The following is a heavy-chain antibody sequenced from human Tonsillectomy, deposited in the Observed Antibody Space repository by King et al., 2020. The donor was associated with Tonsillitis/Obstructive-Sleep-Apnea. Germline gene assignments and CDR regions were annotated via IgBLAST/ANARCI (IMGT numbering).Heavy chain of an antibody. D-gene: IGHD2-15*01. CDR2: IRSKAYGGTT. CDR1: GFTFGDYA. V-gene: IGHV3-49*05. J-gene: IGHJ6*03. CDR3: TRGSEDMGPHGYYYYYMDV. Sequence: VQLVESGGGLVKPGRSLRLSCTASGFTFGDYAMSWFRQAPGKGLEWVGFIRSKAYGGTTEYAASVKGRFTISRDDSKSIAYLQMNSLKTEDTAVYYCTRGSEDMGPHGYYYYYMDVWGKGTTVTVPS.